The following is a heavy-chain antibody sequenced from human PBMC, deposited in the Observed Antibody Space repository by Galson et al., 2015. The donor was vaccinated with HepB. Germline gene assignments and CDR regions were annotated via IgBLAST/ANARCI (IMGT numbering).Heavy chain of an antibody. Sequence: SLRLSCAGSGFTFSGSAMHWVRQASGKGLEWVGRIGSKANNYATAYTASVKGRFTISRDDSKNTAYLQMNSLRHLAYGLEVDHWGQGTLVTVSS. D-gene: IGHD1-1*01. J-gene: IGHJ4*02. CDR3: H. CDR2: IGSKANNYAT. CDR1: GFTFSGSA. V-gene: IGHV3-73*01.